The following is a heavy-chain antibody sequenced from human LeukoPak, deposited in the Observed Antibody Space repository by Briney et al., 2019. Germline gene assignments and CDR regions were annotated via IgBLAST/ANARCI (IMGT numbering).Heavy chain of an antibody. Sequence: PSETLSLTCTVSGYSISSGYYWGWIRQPPGKGLEWIGSIYHSGSTYYNPSLKSRVTISVDTSKNQFSLKLSSVTAADTAVYYCAGNAYGDFVYFDYWGQGTLVTVSS. CDR2: IYHSGST. J-gene: IGHJ4*02. D-gene: IGHD4-17*01. V-gene: IGHV4-38-2*02. CDR1: GYSISSGYY. CDR3: AGNAYGDFVYFDY.